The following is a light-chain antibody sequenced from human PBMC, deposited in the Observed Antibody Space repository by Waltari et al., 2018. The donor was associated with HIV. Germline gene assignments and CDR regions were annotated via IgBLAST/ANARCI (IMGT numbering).Light chain of an antibody. CDR2: EAS. V-gene: IGKV1-5*03. J-gene: IGKJ1*01. CDR1: QSIGMR. CDR3: QQYGSHFRT. Sequence: DIQMTQSPSTVSASVGDTVTVTCRASQSIGMRLAWYQQKPGKAPELLIYEASTLAAGVPSIFRGGGSETDFTLTISRLQPDDFATYYCQQYGSHFRTFGQGTKVQIK.